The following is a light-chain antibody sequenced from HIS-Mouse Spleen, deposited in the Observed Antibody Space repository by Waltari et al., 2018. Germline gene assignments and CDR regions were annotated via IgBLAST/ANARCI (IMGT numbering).Light chain of an antibody. CDR3: QSADSSGTYHVV. J-gene: IGLJ2*01. V-gene: IGLV3-25*03. CDR2: KDS. Sequence: SYELTQPPSVSVSPGQTARIPCSGDALPKQYAYWYKQKPGQAPVLVIYKDSERPSGIPERFSGSSSGTTVTLTISGVQAEDEADYYCQSADSSGTYHVVFGGGTKLTVL. CDR1: ALPKQY.